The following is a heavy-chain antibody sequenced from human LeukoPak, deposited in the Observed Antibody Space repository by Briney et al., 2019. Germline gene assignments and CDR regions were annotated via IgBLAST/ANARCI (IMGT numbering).Heavy chain of an antibody. CDR1: GYIFTGYF. D-gene: IGHD6-19*01. V-gene: IGHV1-2*02. Sequence: GASVKVFCKASGYIFTGYFLHWVRQAPGQGLEWVGWINLNSGATNYAQKFQGRVTMTRDTSISTAYMELSGLRSDDTAVYYCARVWRWLQSAEAYDIWGQGTMVTVSS. CDR3: ARVWRWLQSAEAYDI. CDR2: INLNSGAT. J-gene: IGHJ3*02.